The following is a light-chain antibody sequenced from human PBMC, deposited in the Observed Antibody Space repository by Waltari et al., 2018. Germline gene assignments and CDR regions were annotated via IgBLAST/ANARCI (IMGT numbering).Light chain of an antibody. CDR2: WAS. Sequence: DIVMTQSPDSLSVSLGERATINCTSSQSVLYSSINKNYLARYQQTPGQPPKRLIYWASTRDSGVPDRFSGSGSGTYFTLTISSLQAEDVAVYYCQQYYTTPWTFGQGTQVEIK. CDR3: QQYYTTPWT. V-gene: IGKV4-1*01. CDR1: QSVLYSSINKNY. J-gene: IGKJ1*01.